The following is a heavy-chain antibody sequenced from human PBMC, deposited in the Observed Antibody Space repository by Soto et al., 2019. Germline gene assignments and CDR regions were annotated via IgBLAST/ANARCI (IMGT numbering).Heavy chain of an antibody. CDR1: GFSLGTRGVG. Sequence: SGPTLVNPTQTLTLTCSFAGFSLGTRGVGVAWIRQPPGKDLEGLAVMYWDDDKRYNPSLKGRLTITKDTAKNQVVLTMANRESVETATYYFSHRRRLGVGLGPWGQGTLVTVSS. D-gene: IGHD1-26*01. CDR2: MYWDDDK. CDR3: SHRRRLGVGLGP. V-gene: IGHV2-5*02. J-gene: IGHJ5*02.